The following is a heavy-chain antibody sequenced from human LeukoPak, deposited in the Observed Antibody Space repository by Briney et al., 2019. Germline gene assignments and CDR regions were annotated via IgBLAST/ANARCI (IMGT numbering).Heavy chain of an antibody. V-gene: IGHV3-53*01. D-gene: IGHD3-10*01. CDR2: IYSGGST. Sequence: GGSLRLSCAASGFTFTNHPMNWVRQAPGKGLEWVSVIYSGGSTYYADSVKGRFTISRDNSKNTVNLQMNSLRPEDTAVYYCARDTPSSGFDYWGQGTQVTVSS. CDR3: ARDTPSSGFDY. CDR1: GFTFTNHP. J-gene: IGHJ4*02.